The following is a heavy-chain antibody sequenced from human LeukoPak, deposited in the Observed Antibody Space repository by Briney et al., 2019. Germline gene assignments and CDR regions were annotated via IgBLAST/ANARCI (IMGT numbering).Heavy chain of an antibody. CDR3: ARVGGYSYGYGWFDP. CDR2: IYYSGST. V-gene: IGHV4-59*01. Sequence: PSETLSLTCTVSGGSISSYYWSWIRQPPGKGLEWLGYIYYSGSTNYNPSLKSRVTISVDTSKNQFSLKLSSVTAADTAVYYCARVGGYSYGYGWFDPWGQGTLVTVSS. J-gene: IGHJ5*02. CDR1: GGSISSYY. D-gene: IGHD5-18*01.